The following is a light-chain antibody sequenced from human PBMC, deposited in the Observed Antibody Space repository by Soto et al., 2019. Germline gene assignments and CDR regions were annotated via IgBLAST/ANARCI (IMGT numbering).Light chain of an antibody. CDR1: SSNIGNNT. Sequence: QSVLTQPPSASVTPGQRVSISCSGSSSNIGNNTVNWYQQFPETAPRLLIYTTNQRPSGVPDRFSGSKSGTSASLAISGLQSEDEADYYWAAWDDSLNGQVFGGGTKLTVL. CDR3: AAWDDSLNGQV. CDR2: TTN. V-gene: IGLV1-44*01. J-gene: IGLJ3*02.